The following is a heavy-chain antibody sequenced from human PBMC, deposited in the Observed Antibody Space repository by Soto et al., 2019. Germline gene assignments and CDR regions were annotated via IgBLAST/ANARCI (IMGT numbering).Heavy chain of an antibody. CDR3: ARDRGRSSASYYPNWFDP. CDR1: GYTSTSYG. Sequence: ASVKVSCKASGYTSTSYGISWVRQAPGQGLEWMGWISAYNGHTNYAHNLQGRVTMTTDTSTSTAYMELRSLRSDDTAVYYCARDRGRSSASYYPNWFDPWGQGTLVTVSS. D-gene: IGHD3-10*01. J-gene: IGHJ5*02. CDR2: ISAYNGHT. V-gene: IGHV1-18*01.